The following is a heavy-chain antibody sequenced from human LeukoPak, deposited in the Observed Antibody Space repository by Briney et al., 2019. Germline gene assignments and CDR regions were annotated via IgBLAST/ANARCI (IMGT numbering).Heavy chain of an antibody. CDR2: IIPIFGTA. J-gene: IGHJ4*02. V-gene: IGHV1-69*05. Sequence: SVKVSCKASGGTFSSYAISWVRQAPGQGLEWMGRIIPIFGTANYAQKFQGRVTITTDESTSTAYMELSSLRSEDTAVYYCARDEGVWSGYDYAPFDYWGQGTLVTVSS. CDR3: ARDEGVWSGYDYAPFDY. CDR1: GGTFSSYA. D-gene: IGHD3-3*01.